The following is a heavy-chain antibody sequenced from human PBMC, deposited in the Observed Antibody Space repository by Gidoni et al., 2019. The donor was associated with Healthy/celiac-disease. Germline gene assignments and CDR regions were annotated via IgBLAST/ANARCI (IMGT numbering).Heavy chain of an antibody. Sequence: QVQLQESGPGLVKPSQTLSLTCTVSGGSISSGDYYWSWIRQPPGKGLEWIGYIYYSGSTYYNPSLKSRVTISVDTSKNQFSLKLSSVTDADTAVYYCARDLYCGGDCYSTRGWFDPWGQGTLVTVSS. CDR2: IYYSGST. CDR1: GGSISSGDYY. CDR3: ARDLYCGGDCYSTRGWFDP. V-gene: IGHV4-30-4*01. D-gene: IGHD2-21*02. J-gene: IGHJ5*02.